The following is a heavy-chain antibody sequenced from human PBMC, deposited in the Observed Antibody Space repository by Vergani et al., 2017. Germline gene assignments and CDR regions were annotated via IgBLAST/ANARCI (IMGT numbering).Heavy chain of an antibody. CDR3: ASVIGYYYDSSGPGYFDL. CDR2: IHHSGST. D-gene: IGHD3-22*01. J-gene: IGHJ2*01. CDR1: GGSISSSNW. V-gene: IGHV4-4*02. Sequence: QVQLQESGAGLVKPSGTLSLTCAVSGGSISSSNWWSWVRQPPGKGLGWIGEIHHSGSTYYNPSLKSRVTISVDTSKNQLSLKLSSVTAADTAVYYCASVIGYYYDSSGPGYFDLWGRGTLVTVSS.